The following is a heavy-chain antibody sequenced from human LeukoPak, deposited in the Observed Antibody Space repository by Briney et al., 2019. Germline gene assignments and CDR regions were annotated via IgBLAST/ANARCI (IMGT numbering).Heavy chain of an antibody. CDR2: IYYSGST. D-gene: IGHD3-22*01. CDR1: GGSISSSSYY. CDR3: AQNDYYDSSGYYLAY. Sequence: SETLSLTCTVSGGSISSSSYYWGWIRQPPGKGLEWIGSIYYSGSTYYNPSLKSRVTISVDTSKNQFSLKLSSVTAADTAVYYCAQNDYYDSSGYYLAYWGQGTLVTVSS. J-gene: IGHJ4*02. V-gene: IGHV4-39*07.